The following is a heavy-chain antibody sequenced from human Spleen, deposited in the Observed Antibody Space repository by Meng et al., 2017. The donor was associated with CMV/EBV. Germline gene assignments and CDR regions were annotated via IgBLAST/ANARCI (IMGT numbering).Heavy chain of an antibody. Sequence: GESLKISCAASGFSFSSHDMHWVRQTPGKGLEWVSSIGSAGDRYYAGSVKGRFTISRENAKNSFSLQMNSLKTEDTAVYYCARVGTGTTSFDYWGQGTLVTVSS. CDR1: GFSFSSHD. CDR3: ARVGTGTTSFDY. J-gene: IGHJ4*02. D-gene: IGHD1-7*01. CDR2: IGSAGDR. V-gene: IGHV3-13*01.